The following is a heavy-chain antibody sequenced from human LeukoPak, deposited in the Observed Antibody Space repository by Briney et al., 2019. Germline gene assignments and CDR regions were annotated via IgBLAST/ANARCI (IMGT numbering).Heavy chain of an antibody. Sequence: PGGSLRLSCEASGVTFSSYVMSWVRQAPGKGPEWVSGISGSGGGTYYADFVKGRFAISRDNSKNTLYLQMNSLRAEDSALYYCVQEGPRGLAFDVWGQGTRVTASS. J-gene: IGHJ3*01. V-gene: IGHV3-23*01. CDR2: ISGSGGGT. CDR3: VQEGPRGLAFDV. CDR1: GVTFSSYV.